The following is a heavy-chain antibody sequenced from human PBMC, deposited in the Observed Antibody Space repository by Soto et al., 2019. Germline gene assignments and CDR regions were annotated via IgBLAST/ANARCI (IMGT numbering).Heavy chain of an antibody. CDR2: ISGSGGST. Sequence: WGSLRLSCAASGFTFSSYVMHWVRQAPGKGLEWVAVISGSGGSTYYADSVKGRFTISRDNSKNTLYLQMNSLRAEDTAVYYCAKGIAAAGRFAYWGQGTLVTVSS. D-gene: IGHD6-13*01. J-gene: IGHJ4*02. CDR3: AKGIAAAGRFAY. CDR1: GFTFSSYV. V-gene: IGHV3-23*01.